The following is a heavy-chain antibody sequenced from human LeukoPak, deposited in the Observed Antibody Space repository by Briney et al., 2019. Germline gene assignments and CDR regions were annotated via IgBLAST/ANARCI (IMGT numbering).Heavy chain of an antibody. V-gene: IGHV4-34*01. D-gene: IGHD3-22*01. Sequence: SETLSLTCAVHGGSFSGYYWSWIPQPPGKGLEWIGQINHSGSTNYNPSLKSRVTISVDSSKNQFSLKLSSVTAADTTVYYCARGGYYYDSSGYPWDFDYWGQGTLVTVSS. CDR2: INHSGST. CDR3: ARGGYYYDSSGYPWDFDY. CDR1: GGSFSGYY. J-gene: IGHJ4*02.